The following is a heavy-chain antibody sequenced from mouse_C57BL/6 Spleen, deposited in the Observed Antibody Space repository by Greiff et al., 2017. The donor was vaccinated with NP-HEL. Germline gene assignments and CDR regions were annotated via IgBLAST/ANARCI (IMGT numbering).Heavy chain of an antibody. CDR2: IWSGGST. D-gene: IGHD2-4*01. CDR1: GFSLTSYG. J-gene: IGHJ1*03. CDR3: ASPYDSGPYWYFDV. Sequence: VKLVESGPGLVQPSQSLSITCTVSGFSLTSYGVHWVRQSPGKGLEWLGVIWSGGSTDYNAAFISRLSISKDNSKSQVFFKMNSLQADDTAIYYCASPYDSGPYWYFDVWGTGTTVTVSS. V-gene: IGHV2-2*01.